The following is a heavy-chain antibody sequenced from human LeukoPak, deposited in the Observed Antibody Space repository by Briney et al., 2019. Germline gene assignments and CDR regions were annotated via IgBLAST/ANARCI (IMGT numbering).Heavy chain of an antibody. CDR1: GFTFKTYA. J-gene: IGHJ3*02. D-gene: IGHD6-6*01. CDR3: AKVIGGSSAYDALDI. Sequence: QPGGSLRLSCSASGFTFKTYAMSWVRQAPGKGLEWVSAISGSGGSTYYADSVKGRFTISRDNSKNTLYLQMNSLRVEDTAVYYCAKVIGGSSAYDALDIWGQGTMVTVSS. V-gene: IGHV3-23*01. CDR2: ISGSGGST.